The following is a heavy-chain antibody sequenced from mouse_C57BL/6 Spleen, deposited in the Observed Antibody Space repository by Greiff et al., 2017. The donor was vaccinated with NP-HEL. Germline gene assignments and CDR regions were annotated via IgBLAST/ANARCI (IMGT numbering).Heavy chain of an antibody. Sequence: QVQLQQPGAELVKPGASVKVSCKASGYTFTSYWMHWVKQRPGQGLEWIGRIHPSDSDTNYNQKFKGKATLTVDKSSSTAYMQLSSLTSEDSAVYYCAMDYGSIYFDYWGQGTTLTVSS. V-gene: IGHV1-74*01. CDR2: IHPSDSDT. CDR1: GYTFTSYW. J-gene: IGHJ2*01. D-gene: IGHD1-1*01. CDR3: AMDYGSIYFDY.